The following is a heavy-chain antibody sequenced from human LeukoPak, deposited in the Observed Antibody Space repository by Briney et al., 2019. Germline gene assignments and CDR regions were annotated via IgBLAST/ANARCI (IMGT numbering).Heavy chain of an antibody. CDR3: AKCLPVTATRPLDFYYGMDA. J-gene: IGHJ6*02. CDR2: ISGSGGRT. V-gene: IGHV3-23*01. D-gene: IGHD3-10*01. Sequence: GGSPRLSCATSGFTFNNFGINWIRQVPGKGLEWVASISGSGGRTNYADSVKGRFTISRDFFKNTLDLQMNSLRAEDTAVYYCAKCLPVTATRPLDFYYGMDAWGQGTTVTVSS. CDR1: GFTFNNFG.